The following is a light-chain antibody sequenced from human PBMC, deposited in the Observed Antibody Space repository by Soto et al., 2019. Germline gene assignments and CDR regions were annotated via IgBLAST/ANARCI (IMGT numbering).Light chain of an antibody. CDR3: LQHSSYPLT. Sequence: DIQMTQSPSTLSASVGDRVTITCRASQSISSWLAWYQRKPGKAPKLLIYKASSLESGVPSRFNGSGSGTEFTLTISSLQPEDFATYYCLQHSSYPLTFGGGTKVDI. CDR2: KAS. J-gene: IGKJ4*01. V-gene: IGKV1-5*03. CDR1: QSISSW.